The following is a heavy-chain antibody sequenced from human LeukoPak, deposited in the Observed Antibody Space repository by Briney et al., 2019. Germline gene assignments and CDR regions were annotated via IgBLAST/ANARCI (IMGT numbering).Heavy chain of an antibody. CDR2: IYHSGST. Sequence: SQTLSLTCAVSGGSISSGGYSWSWIRQPPGKGLEWIGYIYHSGSTYYNPSLKSRVTISVDRSKNQFSLKLSSVTAAVTAVYYCARAGYCSSTSCLDAFDIWGQGTMVTVSS. V-gene: IGHV4-30-2*01. CDR3: ARAGYCSSTSCLDAFDI. D-gene: IGHD2-2*01. CDR1: GGSISSGGYS. J-gene: IGHJ3*02.